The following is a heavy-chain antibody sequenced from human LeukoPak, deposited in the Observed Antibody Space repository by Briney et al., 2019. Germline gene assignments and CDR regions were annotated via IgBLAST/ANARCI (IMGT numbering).Heavy chain of an antibody. Sequence: GGSLRLSCVVSGFTLSSRWMMWVRQAPGKGLEWMTNINRDGSEKNYVDSVKGRFTITRDNAENSLYLQMNSLKVEDTAIYYCATYDSWSGYNIAYWGQGTLVTISS. J-gene: IGHJ4*02. V-gene: IGHV3-7*03. CDR2: INRDGSEK. CDR3: ATYDSWSGYNIAY. D-gene: IGHD3-3*01. CDR1: GFTLSSRW.